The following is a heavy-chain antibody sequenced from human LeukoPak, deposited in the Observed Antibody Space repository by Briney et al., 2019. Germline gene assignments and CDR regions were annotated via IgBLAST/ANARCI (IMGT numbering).Heavy chain of an antibody. D-gene: IGHD6-13*01. CDR1: GGTFSSYA. CDR2: IIPIFGTA. CDR3: ARPDPTSSSWYVWFDP. V-gene: IGHV1-69*06. J-gene: IGHJ5*02. Sequence: ASVKVSCKASGGTFSSYAISWVRQAPGQGLEWMGGIIPIFGTANYAQKFQGRVTITADKSTSTAYMELSSLRSEDTAVYYCARPDPTSSSWYVWFDPWGQGTLVTVSS.